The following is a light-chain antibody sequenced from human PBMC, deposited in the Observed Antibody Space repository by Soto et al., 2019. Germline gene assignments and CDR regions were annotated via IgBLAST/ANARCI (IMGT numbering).Light chain of an antibody. V-gene: IGKV3-20*01. CDR2: GAS. CDR3: QQYGSSPRT. J-gene: IGKJ1*01. Sequence: EIVLTQSPGTLSLSPGERATLSCRASQSVSSSYLAWYQQKPGQAPRLLIYGASRRATGISDRFSGSGSGTDFTLTISRLEPEDFAVYYCQQYGSSPRTFGQGTKVEIK. CDR1: QSVSSSY.